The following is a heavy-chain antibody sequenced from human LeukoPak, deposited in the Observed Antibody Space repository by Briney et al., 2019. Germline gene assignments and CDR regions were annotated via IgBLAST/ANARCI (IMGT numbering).Heavy chain of an antibody. V-gene: IGHV3-7*01. J-gene: IGHJ4*02. D-gene: IGHD2-21*01. Sequence: PGGSLRLSSAASGFTLSSYWMSWVRQAPGKGLEWVANINEDGSEKNFVDSVKGRFTISRDNAKNSLYLQMDSLRADDTAVYYCATYRGLDFGGQGTLVTVSS. CDR2: INEDGSEK. CDR3: ATYRGLDF. CDR1: GFTLSSYW.